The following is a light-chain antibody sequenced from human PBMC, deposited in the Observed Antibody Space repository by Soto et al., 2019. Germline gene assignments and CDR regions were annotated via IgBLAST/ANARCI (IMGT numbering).Light chain of an antibody. CDR3: QQYNSYS. CDR2: HAS. CDR1: HSISKG. J-gene: IGKJ1*01. Sequence: DVQMTQSASTLPASVGDRVTITCRASHSISKGLPWYQQKPGTAPKVLIYHASNLQSGVPSRFSGSGPGTEFTLTISSLQPDDFATYYCQQYNSYSFGQGTKV. V-gene: IGKV1-5*01.